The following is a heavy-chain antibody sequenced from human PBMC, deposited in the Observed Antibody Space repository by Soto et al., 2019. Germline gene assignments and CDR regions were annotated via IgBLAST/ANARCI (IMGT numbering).Heavy chain of an antibody. J-gene: IGHJ3*01. Sequence: TLSLTCTASGDSISNYYWSWIRQPPGKALEWIGYISHIGTGKNNPSLKSRLTISVDPSKNQFSLKLTSVTAADTAVYYCARDFRARDAFDLWGQGTMVTVSS. CDR2: ISHIGTG. CDR1: GDSISNYY. D-gene: IGHD3-10*01. CDR3: ARDFRARDAFDL. V-gene: IGHV4-59*01.